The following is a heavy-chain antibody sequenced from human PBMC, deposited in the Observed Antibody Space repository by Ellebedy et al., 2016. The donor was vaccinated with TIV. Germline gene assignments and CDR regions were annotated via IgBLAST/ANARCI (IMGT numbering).Heavy chain of an antibody. Sequence: SETLSLXCAISGDSVSSNSAAWNWIRQSPSRGLEWLGRTYYRSKWYNDYAVSVKSRITINPDTSKNQFSLQLNSVTPEDTAVYYCARDLDYDILTGYYGMDVWGQGTTVTVSS. CDR1: GDSVSSNSAA. CDR3: ARDLDYDILTGYYGMDV. V-gene: IGHV6-1*01. CDR2: TYYRSKWYN. D-gene: IGHD3-9*01. J-gene: IGHJ6*02.